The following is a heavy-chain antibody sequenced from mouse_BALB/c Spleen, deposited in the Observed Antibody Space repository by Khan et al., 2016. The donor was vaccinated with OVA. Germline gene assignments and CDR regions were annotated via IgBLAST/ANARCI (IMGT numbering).Heavy chain of an antibody. D-gene: IGHD2-10*01. J-gene: IGHJ4*01. CDR3: ARQPYYHYNIMDY. CDR1: GFSLTNYG. CDR2: IWSDGST. V-gene: IGHV2-6-1*01. Sequence: VQLKESGPGLVAPSQSLSITCTISGFSLTNYGVHWVRQPPGKGLEWLVVIWSDGSTTYNSALKSRLTISKDNSESQVFLKMNSLQTDDTAKYFCARQPYYHYNIMDYWGQGTSVTVSS.